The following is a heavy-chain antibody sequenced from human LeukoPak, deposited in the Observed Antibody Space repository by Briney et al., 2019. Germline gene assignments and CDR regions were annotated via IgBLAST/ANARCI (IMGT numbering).Heavy chain of an antibody. D-gene: IGHD6-13*01. Sequence: GGSLRLSCAASGFTFSSYGMHWVRQAPGKGLEWVAVIWYDGSNKYYADPVKGRFTISRDNSKNTLYLQMNSLRAEDTAVYYCAKDHSSSLDYWGQGTLVTVSS. V-gene: IGHV3-33*06. CDR3: AKDHSSSLDY. J-gene: IGHJ4*02. CDR2: IWYDGSNK. CDR1: GFTFSSYG.